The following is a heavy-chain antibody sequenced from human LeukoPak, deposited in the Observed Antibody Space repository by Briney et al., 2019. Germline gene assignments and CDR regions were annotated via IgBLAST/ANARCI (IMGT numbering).Heavy chain of an antibody. CDR1: GGSISSYY. J-gene: IGHJ4*02. CDR3: ARLDRIRWPNLTGYFDY. V-gene: IGHV4-59*08. Sequence: PSETLSLTCTVSGGSISSYYWSWIRQPPGKGLEWIGYIYYSGSTNYNPSLKSQVTTSVDTSKNQFSLKLSSVTAADTAVYYCARLDRIRWPNLTGYFDYWGQGTLVTVSS. CDR2: IYYSGST. D-gene: IGHD5-24*01.